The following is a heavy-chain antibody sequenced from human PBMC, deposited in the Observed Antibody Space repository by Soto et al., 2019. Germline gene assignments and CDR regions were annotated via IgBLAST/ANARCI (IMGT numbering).Heavy chain of an antibody. CDR2: IRCSGGST. J-gene: IGHJ4*02. D-gene: IGHD6-13*01. CDR1: GFTFSSYG. Sequence: GGSMRLSCTAAGFTFSSYGMHLVRTATGKGLEWVSAIRCSGGSTYYADSVKGRFTISRDNSKNTLYLQMNSLRAEDTAVYYCAKAPYGYSSSWYLDYWGQGTLVTVSS. CDR3: AKAPYGYSSSWYLDY. V-gene: IGHV3-23*01.